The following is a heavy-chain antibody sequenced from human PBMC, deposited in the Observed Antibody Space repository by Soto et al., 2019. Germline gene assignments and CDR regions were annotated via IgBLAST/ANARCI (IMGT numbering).Heavy chain of an antibody. CDR1: GVTISITSYN. CDR2: RDYSVTA. V-gene: IGHV4-39*01. CDR3: ERQGSY. J-gene: IGHJ4*02. D-gene: IGHD3-10*01. Sequence: SETLSLTCTVSGVTISITSYNCGWLRQPPVKGLEWVGTRDYSVTAHYNPSLKNRINISADTSKNQVSLTPTSVTAADTAVYYSERQGSYWGKGSRVTVSS.